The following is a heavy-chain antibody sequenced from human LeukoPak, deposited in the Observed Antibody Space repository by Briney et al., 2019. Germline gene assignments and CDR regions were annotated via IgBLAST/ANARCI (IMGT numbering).Heavy chain of an antibody. J-gene: IGHJ3*02. D-gene: IGHD6-19*01. V-gene: IGHV3-21*01. CDR1: GFTFSSYS. CDR2: ISSSSSYI. CDR3: AREIAEQWLVLLGPSENAFDI. Sequence: PGGSLRLSCAASGFTFSSYSMNWVRQAPGKGLEWVSSISSSSSYIYYADSVKGRFTISRDNAKNSLYLQMNSLRAEDTAVYYCAREIAEQWLVLLGPSENAFDIWGQGTMVTVSS.